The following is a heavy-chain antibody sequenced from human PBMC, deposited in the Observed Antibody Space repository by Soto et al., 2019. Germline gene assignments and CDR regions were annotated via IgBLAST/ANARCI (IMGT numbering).Heavy chain of an antibody. CDR1: GYTFTSYG. V-gene: IGHV1-18*01. J-gene: IGHJ1*01. CDR2: ISAYNGNT. CDR3: ARTYYDFWSGTREEYFQH. Sequence: QVQLVQSGAEVKKPGASVKVSCKASGYTFTSYGISWVRQAPGQGLEWMGWISAYNGNTNYAQKLQGRVTMTTDTSTSTAYMELRSLRSDDTAVYYCARTYYDFWSGTREEYFQHWGQGTLVTVSS. D-gene: IGHD3-3*01.